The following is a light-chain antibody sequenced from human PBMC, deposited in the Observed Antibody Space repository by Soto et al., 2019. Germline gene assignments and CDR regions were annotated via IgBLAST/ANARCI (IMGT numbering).Light chain of an antibody. CDR2: EVS. Sequence: QSALTQPASVSGSPGQSITISCTGTSSDVGGYNYVSWYQQHPGKAPKLMIYEVSHRPPGASNRFSGSKSGNTASLTISGLLAEDQADYYRSSFTSSTTRVFGGGAKVTVL. J-gene: IGLJ3*02. CDR1: SSDVGGYNY. CDR3: SSFTSSTTRV. V-gene: IGLV2-14*01.